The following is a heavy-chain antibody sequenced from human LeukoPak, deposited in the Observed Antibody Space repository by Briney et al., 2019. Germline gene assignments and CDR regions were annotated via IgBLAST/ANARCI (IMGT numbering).Heavy chain of an antibody. Sequence: PSETLSLTCTVSGGSISSSSYYWGWIRQPPGKGLEWIGSIYYSGSTYYNPSLKRRVTTSVDTSKNQSSLKLSSVTAADTAVYYCARGVRAAAGRSLDYWGQGTLVTASS. D-gene: IGHD6-13*01. V-gene: IGHV4-39*07. J-gene: IGHJ4*02. CDR3: ARGVRAAAGRSLDY. CDR2: IYYSGST. CDR1: GGSISSSSYY.